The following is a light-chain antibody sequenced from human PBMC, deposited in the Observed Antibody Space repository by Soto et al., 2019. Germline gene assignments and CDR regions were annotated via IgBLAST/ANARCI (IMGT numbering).Light chain of an antibody. Sequence: EIVLTQSPGTLSLSPGERATLSCRASQSVRNNYLAWYQQKPGQAPRLLIYGASSRATGIPDRFSGSGSGTDFTLTISRLEPEDFALYYCQQYALSPPLTFGGGTKVEIK. CDR3: QQYALSPPLT. V-gene: IGKV3-20*01. CDR2: GAS. CDR1: QSVRNNY. J-gene: IGKJ4*01.